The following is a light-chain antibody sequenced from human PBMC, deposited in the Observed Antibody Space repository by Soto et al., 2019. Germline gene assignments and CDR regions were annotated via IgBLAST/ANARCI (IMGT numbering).Light chain of an antibody. CDR2: AAS. J-gene: IGKJ1*01. CDR3: QQLNSSPRT. V-gene: IGKV1-9*01. Sequence: DMQFTHSPSFLSASVAARVTITCRASQVSSSYLAWYQQKPGQAPKLLIYAASSLQSGVPSRFSGSGSGTEFTLTISRLQPEDFATYYCQQLNSSPRTFGQGTKVDIK. CDR1: QVSSSY.